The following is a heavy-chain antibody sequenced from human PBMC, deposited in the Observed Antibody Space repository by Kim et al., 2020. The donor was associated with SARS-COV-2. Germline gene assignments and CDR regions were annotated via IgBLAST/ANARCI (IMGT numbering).Heavy chain of an antibody. D-gene: IGHD2-21*02. J-gene: IGHJ3*01. CDR3: AKDEKRWLLGVLGFDA. V-gene: IGHV3-30*18. CDR2: VSSDAAYE. Sequence: GGSLRLSCETSGFDFSSHGMQWVRQAPGKGLEWVALVSSDAAYEEYADSVKGRFIVSRDNSKNTLYLQMNNLKVEDTGLFFCAKDEKRWLLGVLGFDAWGRGTKVTVSS. CDR1: GFDFSSHG.